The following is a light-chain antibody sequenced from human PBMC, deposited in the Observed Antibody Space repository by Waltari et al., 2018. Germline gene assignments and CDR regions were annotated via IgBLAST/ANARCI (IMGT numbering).Light chain of an antibody. CDR3: AAWDDSLTGYV. J-gene: IGLJ1*01. V-gene: IGLV1-44*01. Sequence: QSVLTQSPSASGTSGQRVTISCPGSSSNVGSNSVAWYQKLPGTAPKLLIYSNTQRPSGVPDRFSGSKSGTSASLAISGLQSEDEAEYFCAAWDDSLTGYVFGTGTKVTVL. CDR2: SNT. CDR1: SSNVGSNS.